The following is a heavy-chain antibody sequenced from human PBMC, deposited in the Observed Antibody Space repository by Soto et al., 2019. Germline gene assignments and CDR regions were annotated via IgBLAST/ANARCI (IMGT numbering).Heavy chain of an antibody. CDR1: GFTFRNYC. V-gene: IGHV3-7*01. CDR2: INEDGSEE. D-gene: IGHD1-26*01. J-gene: IGHJ4*02. CDR3: GRIEIGSYDY. Sequence: EVKLVESGGGLVQPGGSLRLSCAASGFTFRNYCLGWVRQAPGKGLEWVANINEDGSEEYYVDSVRGRFIISRDNARNSLFRQWNSLRAEDTAIYYCGRIEIGSYDYWGQGTLVTVSS.